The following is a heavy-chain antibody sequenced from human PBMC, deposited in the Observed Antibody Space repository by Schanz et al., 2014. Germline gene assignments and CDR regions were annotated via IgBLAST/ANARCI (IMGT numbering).Heavy chain of an antibody. V-gene: IGHV3-30*18. Sequence: VQLLESGGGLVQPGRSLRLSCVASGITLSGYGLHWVRQAPGKGLEWVGFISFDGRNTGYAHSVKGRFTISRDNSRKTLYLQMNSLRADDTAVYYCAKDLYNYGIFDSWGQGTLVTVSS. CDR2: ISFDGRNT. D-gene: IGHD3-16*01. CDR3: AKDLYNYGIFDS. CDR1: GITLSGYG. J-gene: IGHJ5*01.